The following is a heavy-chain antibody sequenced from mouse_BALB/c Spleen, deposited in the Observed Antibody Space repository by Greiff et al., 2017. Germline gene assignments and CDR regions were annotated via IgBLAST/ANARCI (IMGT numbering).Heavy chain of an antibody. V-gene: IGHV6-6*02. CDR2: IRLKSNNYAT. CDR1: GFTFSNYW. CDR3: TRGYDAHWYFDV. D-gene: IGHD2-12*01. J-gene: IGHJ1*01. Sequence: EVKLVESGGGLVQPGGSMKLSCVASGFTFSNYWMNWVRQSPEKGLEWVAEIRLKSNNYATHYAESVKGRFTISRDDSKSSVYLQMNNLRAEDTGIYYCTRGYDAHWYFDVWGAGTTVTVSS.